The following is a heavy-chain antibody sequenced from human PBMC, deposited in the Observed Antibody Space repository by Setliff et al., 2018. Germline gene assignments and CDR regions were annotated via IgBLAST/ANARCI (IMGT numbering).Heavy chain of an antibody. CDR2: IFYSDTA. CDR3: ARDRSTVIRGVTSFFYYYMDV. CDR1: GGSIGPHY. J-gene: IGHJ6*03. V-gene: IGHV4-59*11. Sequence: KTSETLSLTCTVSGGSIGPHYWSWIRQAPGKGLERIGHIFYSDTAKYNPSLESRAAISVASSKNQFSLKLRSVTAADTAVYYCARDRSTVIRGVTSFFYYYMDVWGGGTTVTVSS. D-gene: IGHD3-10*01.